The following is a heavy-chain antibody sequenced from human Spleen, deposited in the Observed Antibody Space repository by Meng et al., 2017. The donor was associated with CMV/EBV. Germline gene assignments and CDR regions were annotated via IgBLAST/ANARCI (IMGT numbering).Heavy chain of an antibody. CDR1: GFTFNRYW. Sequence: GESLKISCAASGFTFNRYWMSWVRQAPGKGLEWVANIKQDGSEKYYVDSVKGRFTISRDNAKNSLYLQMNSLRAEDTAVYYCARDLHCSSTSCSLGAFDIWGQGTMVTVSS. V-gene: IGHV3-7*01. CDR2: IKQDGSEK. D-gene: IGHD2-2*01. J-gene: IGHJ3*02. CDR3: ARDLHCSSTSCSLGAFDI.